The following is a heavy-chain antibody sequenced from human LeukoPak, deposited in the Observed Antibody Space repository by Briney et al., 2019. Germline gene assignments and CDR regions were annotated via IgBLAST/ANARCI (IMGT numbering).Heavy chain of an antibody. CDR2: IYTSGST. Sequence: PSETLSLTCTVSGGSISSGSYYWSWIRQPAGKGLEWIGRIYTSGSTNYNPSLKSRVTISVDTSKNQFSLKLSSVTAADTAVYYCARVASQNQITMLDYWGQGTLVTVSS. CDR3: ARVASQNQITMLDY. D-gene: IGHD3-10*01. V-gene: IGHV4-61*02. J-gene: IGHJ4*02. CDR1: GGSISSGSYY.